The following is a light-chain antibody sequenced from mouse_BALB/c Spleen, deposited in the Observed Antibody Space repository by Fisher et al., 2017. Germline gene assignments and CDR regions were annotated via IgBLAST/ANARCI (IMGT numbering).Light chain of an antibody. Sequence: IVMTQSPAIMSASPGEKVTMTCSASSSVSYMHWYQQKSGTSPKRWIYDTSKLASGVPARFSGSGSGTFYSLTISRMEAEDAATYYCQQWSSNPWTFGGGTKLEIK. V-gene: IGKV4-59*01. J-gene: IGKJ1*01. CDR1: SSVSY. CDR2: DTS. CDR3: QQWSSNPWT.